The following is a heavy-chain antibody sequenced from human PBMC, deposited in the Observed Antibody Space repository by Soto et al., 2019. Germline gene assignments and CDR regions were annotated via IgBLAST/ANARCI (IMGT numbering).Heavy chain of an antibody. CDR1: GGTFSSYT. Sequence: QVQLVQSGAEVKKPGSSVKVSCKASGGTFSSYTLSWVRQAPGQGLEWMGRIIPILALANYAQKFQGRVTITADKSTSTAYMELSSLRSEDTAVYYCARERLRGGFDYWGQGTLVTVSS. J-gene: IGHJ4*02. V-gene: IGHV1-69*08. CDR2: IIPILALA. CDR3: ARERLRGGFDY. D-gene: IGHD3-10*01.